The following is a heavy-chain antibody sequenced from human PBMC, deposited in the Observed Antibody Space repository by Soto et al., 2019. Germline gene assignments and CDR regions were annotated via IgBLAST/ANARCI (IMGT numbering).Heavy chain of an antibody. Sequence: SETLSLTCAVSGGSISSGGHSWSWIRQPPGKGLEWIGYIYHSGSTYYNPSLKSRVTISVDRSKNQFSLKLSSVTAADTAVYYCARVPDRWGQGTLVTVSS. D-gene: IGHD2-2*01. V-gene: IGHV4-30-2*01. CDR3: ARVPDR. CDR1: GGSISSGGHS. CDR2: IYHSGST. J-gene: IGHJ5*02.